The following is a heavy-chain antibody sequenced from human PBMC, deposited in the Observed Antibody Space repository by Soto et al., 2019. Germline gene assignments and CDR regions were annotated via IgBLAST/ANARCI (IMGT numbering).Heavy chain of an antibody. CDR3: ARGPRGIYDNDH. Sequence: EVQLVESGGGLVQPGGSLRLSCAASGFIFSNDWMHWVRQGAGKGLVWVSRINMDGSRTNYADSVRGRFTISRDNAKNTVYLQMNSLRAEDTAIYYCARGPRGIYDNDHWGQGALVTVSS. CDR1: GFIFSNDW. J-gene: IGHJ5*02. CDR2: INMDGSRT. V-gene: IGHV3-74*01. D-gene: IGHD3-9*01.